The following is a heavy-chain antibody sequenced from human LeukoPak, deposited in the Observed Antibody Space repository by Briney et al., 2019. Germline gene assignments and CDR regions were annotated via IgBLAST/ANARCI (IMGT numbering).Heavy chain of an antibody. V-gene: IGHV1-8*01. D-gene: IGHD3-3*01. J-gene: IGHJ4*02. Sequence: GASVKVSCKDSGYTFTSYDINWVRQATGQGLEWMGWMNPNSGNTGYAQKFQGRVTMTRNTSISTAYMELSSLRSEDTAVYYCARVRQGAARYDFWSGYYGPFDYWGQGTLVTVS. CDR1: GYTFTSYD. CDR3: ARVRQGAARYDFWSGYYGPFDY. CDR2: MNPNSGNT.